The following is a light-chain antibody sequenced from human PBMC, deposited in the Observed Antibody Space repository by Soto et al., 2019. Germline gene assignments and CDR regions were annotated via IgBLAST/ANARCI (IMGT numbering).Light chain of an antibody. CDR1: QSVGSTY. V-gene: IGKV3-20*01. J-gene: IGKJ2*01. Sequence: EIVLTQSPGTLSLSPGERATLSCRASQSVGSTYLAWYQQKPGQAPRLLIYGASSRATGIPDRFSGSGSGTDFTLTISRMEHEDVAVYYCQQYGSSPMYTFGQGTKLEIK. CDR2: GAS. CDR3: QQYGSSPMYT.